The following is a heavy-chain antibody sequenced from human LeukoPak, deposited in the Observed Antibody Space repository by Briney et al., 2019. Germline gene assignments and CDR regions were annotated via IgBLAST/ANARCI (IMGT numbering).Heavy chain of an antibody. V-gene: IGHV3-64*01. CDR1: GFTLSRYS. J-gene: IGHJ4*02. CDR3: ARSSIAAREADY. D-gene: IGHD6-6*01. Sequence: GGSLRPSCAASGFTLSRYSMHWVRQAPGKGLEYVSAISNNGGSTYYAKSVKGRFTISRDNSKNTLYLQMGSLRAEDMAVYYCARSSIAAREADYWGQGTLVTVSS. CDR2: ISNNGGST.